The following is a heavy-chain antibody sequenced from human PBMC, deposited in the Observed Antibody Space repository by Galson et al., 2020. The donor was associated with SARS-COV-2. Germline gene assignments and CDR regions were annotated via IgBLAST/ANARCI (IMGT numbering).Heavy chain of an antibody. D-gene: IGHD2-15*01. J-gene: IGHJ6*02. CDR1: GYSFTDYW. CDR3: ARRRQGYRSGGRSYAGYGMDV. Sequence: GESLKISCPASGYSFTDYWIVWVRQMPGKGLEWMGMIYPSKSDTRYSPSFQSHVTFSADKSINTVYLQWSGLKASDTAVYYCARRRQGYRSGGRSYAGYGMDVWGQGTTVTVSS. V-gene: IGHV5-51*01. CDR2: IYPSKSDT.